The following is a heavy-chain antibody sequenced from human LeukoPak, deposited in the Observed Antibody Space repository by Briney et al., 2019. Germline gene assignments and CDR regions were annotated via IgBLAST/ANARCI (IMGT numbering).Heavy chain of an antibody. CDR3: ARNKEGKSLDN. V-gene: IGHV1-2*02. CDR2: MNANNGST. J-gene: IGHJ4*02. CDR1: GYTFTDYY. Sequence: GASVKVSCKTSGYTFTDYYIHWVRQAPGQGLEWMAWMNANNGSTSYAQKFQGRVTLTRDTSISTAYMELSRLRFDDTAVYYCARNKEGKSLDNWGQGTLVTVSS.